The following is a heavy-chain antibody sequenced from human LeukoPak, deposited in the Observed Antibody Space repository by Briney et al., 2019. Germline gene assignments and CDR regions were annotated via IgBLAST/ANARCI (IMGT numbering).Heavy chain of an antibody. CDR1: GFTFSNHA. J-gene: IGHJ4*02. Sequence: PGGSLRLSCTASGFTFSNHAMTWVRQAPGKGLEWVSSMSSGGTYIYYADSVRGRFTISRDNAKNSLYLVMNSPRAEDTTTYVVQWGQGTLVTVSS. D-gene: IGHD2-15*01. V-gene: IGHV3-21*01. CDR2: MSSGGTYI. CDR3: Q.